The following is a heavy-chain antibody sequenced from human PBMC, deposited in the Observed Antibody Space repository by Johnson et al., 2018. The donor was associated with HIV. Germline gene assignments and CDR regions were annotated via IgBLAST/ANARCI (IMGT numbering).Heavy chain of an antibody. CDR2: ISYDGNNK. V-gene: IGHV3-30-3*01. CDR1: GFTFSSYA. Sequence: QVHLVESGGGVVQPGRSLRLSCAASGFTFSSYAMHWVRQAPGKGLEWVAVISYDGNNKYYTDSVKGRFTISRDNSRNTLFLHMNSLRAEDTALYYCAKGGGYGEDDVFDIWGQGTMVTVSS. J-gene: IGHJ3*02. CDR3: AKGGGYGEDDVFDI. D-gene: IGHD3-22*01.